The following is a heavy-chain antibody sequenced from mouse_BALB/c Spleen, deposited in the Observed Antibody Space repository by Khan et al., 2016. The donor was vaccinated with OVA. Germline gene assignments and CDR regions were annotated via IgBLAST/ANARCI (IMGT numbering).Heavy chain of an antibody. CDR1: GYTFTDYD. CDR2: IYPGSGST. CDR3: AKICDGNSYAMDY. V-gene: IGHV1-77*01. D-gene: IGHD2-1*01. Sequence: QVQLQQSGPELVKPGASVKMSCKTSGYTFTDYDIRWVKQRTGQGLEWIGEIYPGSGSTYYNEKFKGKATLTADKSSITAYMQLSKLTSEDSAVYFCAKICDGNSYAMDYWGQGTAVTVSS. J-gene: IGHJ4*01.